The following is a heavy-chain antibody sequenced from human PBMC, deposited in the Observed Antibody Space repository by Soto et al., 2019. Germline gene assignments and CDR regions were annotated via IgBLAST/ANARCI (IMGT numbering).Heavy chain of an antibody. D-gene: IGHD3-16*02. CDR1: GFTFSSYS. V-gene: IGHV3-48*02. J-gene: IGHJ5*02. CDR3: AREGQSVFTDIVINLNWFDP. Sequence: PGGSLRLSCAASGFTFSSYSMNWVRQAPGKGLEWVSYISSSSSTIYYADSVKGRFTISRDNAKNSLYLQMNSLRDEDTAVYYCAREGQSVFTDIVINLNWFDPCGQLSLVPVSP. CDR2: ISSSSSTI.